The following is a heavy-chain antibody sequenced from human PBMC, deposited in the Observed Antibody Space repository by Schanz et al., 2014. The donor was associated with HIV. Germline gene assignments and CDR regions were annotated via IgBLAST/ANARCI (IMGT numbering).Heavy chain of an antibody. J-gene: IGHJ6*02. D-gene: IGHD1-26*01. CDR2: ISWNSGSV. CDR3: AKGIMGATEYYYGMDV. V-gene: IGHV3-9*01. Sequence: VQLVESGGGVVQPGRSLRLSCAASGFTFDDYAMHWVRQAPGKGLEWVSGISWNSGSVAYADSVKGRFTISRDNANNFVYLEMNGLRVEDTALYYCAKGIMGATEYYYGMDVWGQGTMVTVSS. CDR1: GFTFDDYA.